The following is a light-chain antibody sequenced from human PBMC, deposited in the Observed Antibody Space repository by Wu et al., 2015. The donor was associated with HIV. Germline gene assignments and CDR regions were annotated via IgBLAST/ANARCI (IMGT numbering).Light chain of an antibody. J-gene: IGKJ2*01. V-gene: IGKV1-5*03. CDR1: QSINDY. Sequence: DIQMTQSPSTLSASVGDRVTITCRASQSINDYLAWYQQKPGKAPKLLIYKASTLQSGVPSRFSGSGSGTELTLTISSLQPDDFATYYCQHLNDYSPLYAFGQGTEGGDQT. CDR3: QHLNDYSPLYA. CDR2: KAS.